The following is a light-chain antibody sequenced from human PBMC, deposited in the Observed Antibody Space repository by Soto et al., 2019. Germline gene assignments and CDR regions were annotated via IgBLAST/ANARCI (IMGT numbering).Light chain of an antibody. CDR2: AVS. CDR1: SSDIGAYNA. J-gene: IGLJ1*01. Sequence: ALTQPASVSGSPGQSITISCTGTSSDIGAYNAVAWYQQHPDKAPKLIIFAVSKRPSGVPDRFSGSKSGNTASLTISGLQAEDEADYYCSSYAGNYIYVFATGTKVTVL. CDR3: SSYAGNYIYV. V-gene: IGLV2-11*01.